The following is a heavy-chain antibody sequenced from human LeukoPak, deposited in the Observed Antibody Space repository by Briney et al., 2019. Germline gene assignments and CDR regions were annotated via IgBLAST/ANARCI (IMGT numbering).Heavy chain of an antibody. D-gene: IGHD6-19*01. CDR3: ARTVHYSSGWAPTYSFDY. J-gene: IGHJ4*02. Sequence: SETLSLTCTVSGGSITNYYWSWIRQPPGKGLEWIGYIYYSGNTNYNPSLKSRVTMSVDTSKNQFSLKLSSVTAADTAVYYCARTVHYSSGWAPTYSFDYWGQGTLVSVSS. CDR1: GGSITNYY. V-gene: IGHV4-59*01. CDR2: IYYSGNT.